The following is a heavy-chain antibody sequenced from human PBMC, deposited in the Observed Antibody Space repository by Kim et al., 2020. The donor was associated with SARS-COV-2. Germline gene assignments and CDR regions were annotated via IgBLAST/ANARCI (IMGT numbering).Heavy chain of an antibody. CDR3: ARGGQIASGWNTEDF. CDR1: GYTFTIYH. D-gene: IGHD6-19*01. J-gene: IGHJ4*02. CDR2: INPSGGAT. V-gene: IGHV1-46*01. Sequence: ASVKVSCKTSGYTFTIYHVSLVRQAPGQGLEWMGIINPSGGATAYAQDFQGRVTLTRDTSTSTVYMELTSLRCEDTAMYYCARGGQIASGWNTEDFWGQGTLVTVSS.